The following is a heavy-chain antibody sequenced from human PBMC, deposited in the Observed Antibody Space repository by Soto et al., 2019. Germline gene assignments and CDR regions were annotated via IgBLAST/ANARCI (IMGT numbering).Heavy chain of an antibody. D-gene: IGHD2-2*01. Sequence: GASVKVSCKASGYTFTSYGISWVRQAPGQGLEWMGWISTYNGNTNYAQKLQGRVTMTTDTSTSTAYMELRSLRSDDTAVYYCGIVQYQSVFYYGMAVSAQRTTV. V-gene: IGHV1-18*01. J-gene: IGHJ6*01. CDR2: ISTYNGNT. CDR1: GYTFTSYG. CDR3: GIVQYQSVFYYGMAV.